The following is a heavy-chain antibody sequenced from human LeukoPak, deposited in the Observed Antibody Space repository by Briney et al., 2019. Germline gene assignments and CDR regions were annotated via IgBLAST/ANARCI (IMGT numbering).Heavy chain of an antibody. CDR1: GFTFSSQT. V-gene: IGHV3-48*04. CDR2: ISSSGSTI. D-gene: IGHD6-13*01. Sequence: GGSLRLSCAASGFTFSSQTMTWVRQAPGKGLEWVSHISSSGSTIYYADSVKGRFTISRDNAKNSLYLQMNSLRAEDTAVYYCARDRQYRSSFDYWGQGTLVTVSS. J-gene: IGHJ4*02. CDR3: ARDRQYRSSFDY.